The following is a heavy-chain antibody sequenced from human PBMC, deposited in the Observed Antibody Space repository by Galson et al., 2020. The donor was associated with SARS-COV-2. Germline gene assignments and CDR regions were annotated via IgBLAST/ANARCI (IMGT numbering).Heavy chain of an antibody. CDR3: ARDHDSGSYYNVKAVGYFDY. J-gene: IGHJ4*02. D-gene: IGHD3-10*01. Sequence: GGSLRLSCAASGFTFSSYAMHWVRQAPGKGLEWVAVISYDGSNKYYADSVKGRFTISRDNSKNMLYLQMNSLRAEDTAVYYCARDHDSGSYYNVKAVGYFDYWGQGTLVTVSS. CDR1: GFTFSSYA. CDR2: ISYDGSNK. V-gene: IGHV3-30-3*01.